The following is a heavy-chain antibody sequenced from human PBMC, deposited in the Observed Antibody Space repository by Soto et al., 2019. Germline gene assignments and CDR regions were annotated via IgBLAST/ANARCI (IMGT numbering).Heavy chain of an antibody. V-gene: IGHV4-34*01. CDR1: GGSFSCYY. J-gene: IGHJ5*02. CDR2: INHSGST. Sequence: PSETLSLTCAVYGGSFSCYYWSWIRQPPGKGLEWIGEINHSGSTNYNPSLKSRVTISVDTSKNQFSLKLSSVTAADTAVYYCARGRYRAEYSSSWNRYNWFDPWGQGTLVTVSS. D-gene: IGHD6-13*01. CDR3: ARGRYRAEYSSSWNRYNWFDP.